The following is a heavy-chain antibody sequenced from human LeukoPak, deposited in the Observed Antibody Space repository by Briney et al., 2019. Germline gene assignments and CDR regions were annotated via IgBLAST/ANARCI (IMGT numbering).Heavy chain of an antibody. V-gene: IGHV4-38-2*02. D-gene: IGHD3-22*01. Sequence: SETLSLTCTVSGYSISSGYYWGWIRQPPGKGLEWIGSIYHSGSTNYNPSLKSRVTMSVDTSKNQFSLKLSSVTAADTAVYYCAVGVSSGYYYSIDYWGQGTLVTVSS. J-gene: IGHJ4*02. CDR3: AVGVSSGYYYSIDY. CDR1: GYSISSGYY. CDR2: IYHSGST.